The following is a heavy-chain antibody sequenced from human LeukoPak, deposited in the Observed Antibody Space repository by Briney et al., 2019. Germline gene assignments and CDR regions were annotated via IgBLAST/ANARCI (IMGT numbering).Heavy chain of an antibody. V-gene: IGHV4-39*07. J-gene: IGHJ5*02. CDR3: ARDRLQLPS. CDR2: IYYSGST. D-gene: IGHD1-1*01. CDR1: GGSISSSSYY. Sequence: SETLSLTCTVSGGSISSSSYYWGWIRQPPGKGLEWIGSIYYSGSTYYNPSLKSRVTISVDTSKNQFSLKLSSVTAADTAVYYCARDRLQLPSWGQGTLVTVSS.